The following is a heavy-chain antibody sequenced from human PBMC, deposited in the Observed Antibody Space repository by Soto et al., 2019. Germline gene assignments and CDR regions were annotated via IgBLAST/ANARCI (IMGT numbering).Heavy chain of an antibody. J-gene: IGHJ4*02. Sequence: SQTLSLTCAISGDSVSSNSAAWNWIRQSPSRGLEWLGRTYYRSKWYNDYAVSVKSRITINPDTSKNQFSLQLNSVTPGDTAVYYCAIQPYDFWSGYYTTFDYWGQGTLLTVSS. CDR1: GDSVSSNSAA. V-gene: IGHV6-1*01. CDR2: TYYRSKWYN. CDR3: AIQPYDFWSGYYTTFDY. D-gene: IGHD3-3*01.